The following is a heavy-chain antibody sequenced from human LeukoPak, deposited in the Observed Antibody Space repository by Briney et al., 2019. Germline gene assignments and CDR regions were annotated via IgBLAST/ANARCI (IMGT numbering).Heavy chain of an antibody. J-gene: IGHJ4*02. V-gene: IGHV4-59*08. CDR1: GGSISSYY. Sequence: SETLSLTCTVSGGSISSYYWSWIRQPPGKGLEWIGYIYYSGCTNYNPSLKSRVTISVDTSKNQFSLKLSSVTAADTAVYYCARQHYYDSSGYPSYYFDYWGQGTLVTVSS. D-gene: IGHD3-22*01. CDR3: ARQHYYDSSGYPSYYFDY. CDR2: IYYSGCT.